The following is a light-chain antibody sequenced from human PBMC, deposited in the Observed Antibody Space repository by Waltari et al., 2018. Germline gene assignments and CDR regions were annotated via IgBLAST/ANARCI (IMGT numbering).Light chain of an antibody. CDR3: QQYHIWWT. Sequence: EVVMTQSPATLSVSPGERATLSCRASRSVSSNVAWYQQKPGQAPGLLISDASTRATGIPARFSGSGSGTEFTLTIGSLQSEDSAVYYCQQYHIWWTFGQGTKVEIK. CDR1: RSVSSN. J-gene: IGKJ1*01. V-gene: IGKV3-15*01. CDR2: DAS.